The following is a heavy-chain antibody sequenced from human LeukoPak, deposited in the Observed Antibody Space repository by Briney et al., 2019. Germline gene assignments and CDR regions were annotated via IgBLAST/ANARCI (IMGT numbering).Heavy chain of an antibody. CDR3: ARDRYGDGFAHLDY. CDR2: ITPSGGT. J-gene: IGHJ4*02. Sequence: ASVKVSCKASGYTFTSYAIHWVRQAPGQGPEWMGWITPSGGTNYPQKFQGRVAITWDTSITTAYMDLSRLTSDDTAVYYCARDRYGDGFAHLDYWGQGALVTVPS. CDR1: GYTFTSYA. D-gene: IGHD5-24*01. V-gene: IGHV1-2*02.